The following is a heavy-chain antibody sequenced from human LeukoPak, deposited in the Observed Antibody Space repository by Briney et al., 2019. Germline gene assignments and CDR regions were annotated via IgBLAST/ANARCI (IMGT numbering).Heavy chain of an antibody. V-gene: IGHV4-34*01. Sequence: SETLSLTCAVYGGSFSGYYWSWIRQPPEKGLEWIGEINHSGSTNYNPSLKSRVTISVDTSKNQFSLKLSSVTAADTAVYYCARDQQQLNFDPWGQGTLVTVSS. CDR2: INHSGST. CDR3: ARDQQQLNFDP. J-gene: IGHJ5*02. D-gene: IGHD6-13*01. CDR1: GGSFSGYY.